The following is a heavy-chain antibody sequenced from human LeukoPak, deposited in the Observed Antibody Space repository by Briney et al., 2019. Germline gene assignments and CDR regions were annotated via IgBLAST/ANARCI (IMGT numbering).Heavy chain of an antibody. CDR3: ARWIAATSHFDP. CDR1: AGSISTYY. J-gene: IGHJ5*02. V-gene: IGHV4-59*01. Sequence: SETLSLTCSLSAGSISTYYWSWIRQPLGKGLEWIGYIYYSGSTYYNPSLKSRVTISVDTSKNQFSLKVTSVTAADTAVYYCARWIAATSHFDPWGRGALVTVSS. CDR2: IYYSGST. D-gene: IGHD6-13*01.